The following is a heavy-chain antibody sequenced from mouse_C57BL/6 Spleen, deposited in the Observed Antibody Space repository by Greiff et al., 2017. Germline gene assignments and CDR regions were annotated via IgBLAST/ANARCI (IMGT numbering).Heavy chain of an antibody. V-gene: IGHV1-82*01. CDR2: IYPGDGDT. CDR1: GYAFSSSW. J-gene: IGHJ4*01. CDR3: ARCDYDERDYYAMDY. Sequence: VQLQQSGPELVKPGASVKISCKASGYAFSSSWMNWVKQRPGKGLEWIGRIYPGDGDTNYNGKFKGKATLTADKSSSTAYMQLSSLTSEDSAVXFGARCDYDERDYYAMDYWGQGTSVTVSS. D-gene: IGHD2-4*01.